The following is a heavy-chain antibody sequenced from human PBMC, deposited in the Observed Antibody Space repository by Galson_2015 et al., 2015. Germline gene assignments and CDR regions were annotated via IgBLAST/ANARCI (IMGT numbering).Heavy chain of an antibody. V-gene: IGHV1-24*01. D-gene: IGHD2-15*01. CDR1: GYTLTELS. CDR3: ATVERYCSGGSCFYYYYGMDV. J-gene: IGHJ6*02. Sequence: VKVSCKVSGYTLTELSMHWVRQAPGKGLEWMGGFDPEDGETIYAQKFQGRVTMTEDTSTDTAYMELSSLRSEDTAVYYCATVERYCSGGSCFYYYYGMDVWGQGTTVTVSS. CDR2: FDPEDGET.